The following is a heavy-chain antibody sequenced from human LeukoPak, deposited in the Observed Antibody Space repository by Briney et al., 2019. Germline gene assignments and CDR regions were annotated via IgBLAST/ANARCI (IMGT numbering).Heavy chain of an antibody. CDR3: ATETNGRHYDY. V-gene: IGHV3-21*06. CDR1: GLAFSTSG. Sequence: GGSLGLSCTASGLAFSTSGFNWVRQAPGKGLEWVASIGPTGSDRYHADSIKGRFTISRDNANNFLYLQMNSLRAEDTAVYYCATETNGRHYDYWGQGTLLTVSS. J-gene: IGHJ4*02. CDR2: IGPTGSDR. D-gene: IGHD1-14*01.